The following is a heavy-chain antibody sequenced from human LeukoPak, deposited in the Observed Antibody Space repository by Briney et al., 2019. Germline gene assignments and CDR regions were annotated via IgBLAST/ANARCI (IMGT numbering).Heavy chain of an antibody. CDR1: GGSFSGYY. V-gene: IGHV3-74*01. CDR2: INSDGSST. CDR3: ASSLTTVTSHYYYYGMDV. J-gene: IGHJ6*02. D-gene: IGHD4-17*01. Sequence: LSLTCAVYGGSFSGYYWSWIRQPPGKGLVWVSRINSDGSSTSYADSVKGRFTISRDNAKNTLYLQMNSLRAEDTAVYYCASSLTTVTSHYYYYGMDVWGQGTTVTVSS.